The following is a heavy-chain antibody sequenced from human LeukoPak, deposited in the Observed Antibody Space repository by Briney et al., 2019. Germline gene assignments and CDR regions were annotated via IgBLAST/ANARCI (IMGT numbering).Heavy chain of an antibody. V-gene: IGHV4-39*01. CDR3: ARTAGKAVAGTRQYFDS. Sequence: PSETLSLTCTVSGGSVSSSTFYWGWIRQPPGKGLEWVGTIYYSGSTYYNPSLKSRVTISVDTSKNQFSLRLSSVTAADTAVYYCARTAGKAVAGTRQYFDSWGQGTLVTVSS. D-gene: IGHD6-19*01. J-gene: IGHJ4*02. CDR2: IYYSGST. CDR1: GGSVSSSTFY.